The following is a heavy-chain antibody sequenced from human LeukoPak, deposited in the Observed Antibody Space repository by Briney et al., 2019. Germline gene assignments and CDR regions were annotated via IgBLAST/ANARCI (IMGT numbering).Heavy chain of an antibody. D-gene: IGHD2-15*01. CDR3: AKDGGYCSGGRCYGY. CDR1: GFTFSSYA. V-gene: IGHV3-23*01. Sequence: GGSLRLSCAASGFTFSSYAMNWVRQAPGKGLEWVSAISGSGGSTYYADSVKGRFTISRDNSKNTLYLQMNSLSAEDTAVYSCAKDGGYCSGGRCYGYWGQGTLVTVSS. J-gene: IGHJ4*02. CDR2: ISGSGGST.